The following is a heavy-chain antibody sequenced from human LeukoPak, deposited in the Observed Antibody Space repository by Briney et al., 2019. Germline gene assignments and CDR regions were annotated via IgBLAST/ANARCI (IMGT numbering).Heavy chain of an antibody. CDR1: GFTFSIDP. Sequence: PGGSLRLSCAVSGFTFSIDPKTWVRQAPGKGLEWVSSISGDGRSTYRADSVKGRFAISRDNSKNTLYLQMNSLRAEDTAVYYCAKIGGPAYWGQGTLVTVSS. CDR3: AKIGGPAY. D-gene: IGHD3-10*01. J-gene: IGHJ4*02. CDR2: ISGDGRST. V-gene: IGHV3-23*01.